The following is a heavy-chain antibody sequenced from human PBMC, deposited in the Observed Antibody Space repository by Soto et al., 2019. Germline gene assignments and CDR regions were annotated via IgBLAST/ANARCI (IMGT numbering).Heavy chain of an antibody. CDR3: ARRIGGYDSPDAFDI. CDR1: GGSISSSSYY. CDR2: IYYSGST. V-gene: IGHV4-39*01. Sequence: SETLSLTCTVSGGSISSSSYYWGWIRQPPGKGLEWIGSIYYSGSTYYNPSLKSRVTISVDTSKNQFSLKLSSVTAADTAVYYCARRIGGYDSPDAFDIWGQGTMVTVSS. D-gene: IGHD5-12*01. J-gene: IGHJ3*02.